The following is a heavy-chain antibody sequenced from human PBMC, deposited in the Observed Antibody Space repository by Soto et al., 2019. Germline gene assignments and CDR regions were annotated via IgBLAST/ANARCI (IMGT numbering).Heavy chain of an antibody. CDR2: IKPANGNT. D-gene: IGHD3-16*02. CDR3: TSSAISPYGGLIGPFDY. J-gene: IGHJ4*02. CDR1: GYTFTAYA. V-gene: IGHV1-3*05. Sequence: QVQLAQSGAEERKPGASVKVSCEATGYTFTAYAMHWVRQSPGQRLEWMGWIKPANGNTKYSQKFQGRLTITIDTSANTIYMELSSLTSKDTAMYYCTSSAISPYGGLIGPFDYWGQGNLVTVSS.